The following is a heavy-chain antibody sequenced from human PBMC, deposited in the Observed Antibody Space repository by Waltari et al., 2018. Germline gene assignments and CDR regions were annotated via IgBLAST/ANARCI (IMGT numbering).Heavy chain of an antibody. J-gene: IGHJ4*02. V-gene: IGHV3-7*01. CDR2: INYDGSQK. D-gene: IGHD2-2*01. Sequence: EVQLVESVGGLVQPGGSLRLSCGASGFTFSRYWMSWVRQTPGEGLGWVANINYDGSQKYYADSVKGRFTISRDNAKNSLYLQMNSLRVEDTAVYYCAKSRGFEYWGQGTLITVSS. CDR3: AKSRGFEY. CDR1: GFTFSRYW.